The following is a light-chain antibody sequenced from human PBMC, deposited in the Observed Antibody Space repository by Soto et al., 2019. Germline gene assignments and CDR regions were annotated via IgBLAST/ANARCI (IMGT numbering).Light chain of an antibody. J-gene: IGLJ3*02. CDR1: NNDIGGYNF. Sequence: QSALTQPASVSGSPGQSITISCTGTNNDIGGYNFVSWYQQHPGKAPKLLIYEVINRPSGVSNRFSGSKSGNTASLSISGLQAEDEADYYCNSYTSSATRVFVGGTKLTVL. V-gene: IGLV2-14*01. CDR3: NSYTSSATRV. CDR2: EVI.